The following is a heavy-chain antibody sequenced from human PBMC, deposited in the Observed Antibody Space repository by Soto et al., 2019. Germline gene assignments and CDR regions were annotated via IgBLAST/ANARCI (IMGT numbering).Heavy chain of an antibody. V-gene: IGHV4-30-2*01. CDR3: ARAIPYYDSSGSPPKYFDY. CDR2: IYHTGST. D-gene: IGHD3-22*01. Sequence: PSETLSLTCTVSGGSISSGGYSWSWIRQPPGRGLECIGYIYHTGSTYYNPFLKSRVTISVDRSNNQFSLKLSSVTAADTAVYYCARAIPYYDSSGSPPKYFDYWGQGTLVTVSS. CDR1: GGSISSGGYS. J-gene: IGHJ4*02.